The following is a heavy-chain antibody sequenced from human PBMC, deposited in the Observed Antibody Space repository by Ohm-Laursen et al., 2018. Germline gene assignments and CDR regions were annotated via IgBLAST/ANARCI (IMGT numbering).Heavy chain of an antibody. Sequence: SLRLSCTASGFTFSSYGMHWVRQAPGKGLEWVAVISYDGSNKYYADSVKGRFTISRDNSKNTLYLQMNSLRAEDTAVYYCARDRRDGYNHDAFDIWGQGTMVTVSS. J-gene: IGHJ3*02. V-gene: IGHV3-30*03. CDR2: ISYDGSNK. D-gene: IGHD5-24*01. CDR1: GFTFSSYG. CDR3: ARDRRDGYNHDAFDI.